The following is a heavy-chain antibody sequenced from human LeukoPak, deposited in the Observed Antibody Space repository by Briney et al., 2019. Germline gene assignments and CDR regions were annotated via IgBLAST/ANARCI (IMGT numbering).Heavy chain of an antibody. CDR1: GYTFTSYY. V-gene: IGHV1-69*13. Sequence: SVKVSCKASGYTFTSYYMHWVRQAPRQGLEWMGGIIPIFGTANYAQKFQGRVTITADESTSTAYMELSSLRSEDTAVYYCARGGTILRFLEWLYPFDYWGQGTLVTVSS. CDR2: IIPIFGTA. J-gene: IGHJ4*02. CDR3: ARGGTILRFLEWLYPFDY. D-gene: IGHD3-3*01.